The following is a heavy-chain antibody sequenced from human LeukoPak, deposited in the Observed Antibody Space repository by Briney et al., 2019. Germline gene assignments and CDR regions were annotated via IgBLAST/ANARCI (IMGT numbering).Heavy chain of an antibody. CDR3: ARGSPITIFGVGYYYMDV. CDR2: INPNSGGT. Sequence: ASVKVSCKASGYTFTSYAMNWVRQAPGQGLEWMGWINPNSGGTNYAQKFQGRVTMTRDTSISTAYMVLSRLRSDDTAVYYCARGSPITIFGVGYYYMDVWGKGTTVTVSS. V-gene: IGHV1-2*02. J-gene: IGHJ6*03. D-gene: IGHD3-3*01. CDR1: GYTFTSYA.